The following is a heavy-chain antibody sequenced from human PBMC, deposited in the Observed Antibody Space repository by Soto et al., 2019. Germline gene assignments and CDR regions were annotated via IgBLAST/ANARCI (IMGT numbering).Heavy chain of an antibody. CDR2: IKGDGADK. J-gene: IGHJ4*02. CDR1: GLPFYNYL. Sequence: GGALRLSCFSPGLPFYNYLITWVRPGPREGLEWVSQIKGDGADKYYADSVKGRFTISRDNSKNSLYLQMNSLRAEDTAVYYCAKNPGYYYDSTGYHFDYWGQGTLVTVSS. V-gene: IGHV3-7*05. D-gene: IGHD3-22*01. CDR3: AKNPGYYYDSTGYHFDY.